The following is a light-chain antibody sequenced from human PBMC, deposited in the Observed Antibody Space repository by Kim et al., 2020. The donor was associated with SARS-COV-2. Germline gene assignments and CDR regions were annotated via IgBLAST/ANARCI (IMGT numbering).Light chain of an antibody. Sequence: LSPGERANLSCRASQSVSSDLTWYQQKPGQAPRLLIYDASNRATGIPARFSGSGSGTDFTLTISSLEPEDFAVYYCQQRINFPLTFGGGTKVDIK. J-gene: IGKJ4*01. CDR3: QQRINFPLT. CDR1: QSVSSD. V-gene: IGKV3-11*01. CDR2: DAS.